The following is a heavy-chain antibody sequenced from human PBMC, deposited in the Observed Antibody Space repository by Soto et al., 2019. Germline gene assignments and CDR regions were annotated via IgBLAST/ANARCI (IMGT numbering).Heavy chain of an antibody. J-gene: IGHJ1*01. CDR2: LNPYSGAT. V-gene: IGHV1-2*02. D-gene: IGHD4-4*01. CDR1: RYPFSDNH. CDR3: ATAKRGTVSLLAY. Sequence: QVQLVQSGAELRKAGASVKVSCKASRYPFSDNHIHWVRQAPGQGLEWMGWLNPYSGATTYAPKYQGRVTLTRDTSLSTSYMELIALKSDDTAVYYCATAKRGTVSLLAYWGQGTLVTVSS.